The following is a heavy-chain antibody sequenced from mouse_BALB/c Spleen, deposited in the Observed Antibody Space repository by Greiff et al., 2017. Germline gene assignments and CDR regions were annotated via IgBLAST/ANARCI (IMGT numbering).Heavy chain of an antibody. Sequence: EVKLMESGPSLVKPSQTLSLTCSVTGDSITSGYWNWIRKFPGNKLEYMGYISYSGSTYYNPSLKSRISITRDTSKNQYYLQLNSVTTEDTATYYCARYRYDGTIFDYWGQGTTLTVSS. J-gene: IGHJ2*01. V-gene: IGHV3-8*02. CDR3: ARYRYDGTIFDY. CDR2: ISYSGST. CDR1: GDSITSGY. D-gene: IGHD2-14*01.